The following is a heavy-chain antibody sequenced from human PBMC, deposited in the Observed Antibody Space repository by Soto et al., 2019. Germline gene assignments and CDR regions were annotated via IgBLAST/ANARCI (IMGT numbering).Heavy chain of an antibody. CDR2: INHSGST. CDR3: AVYDILTAYRVNWFDP. V-gene: IGHV4-34*01. Sequence: SETLSLTCAVYGRSFSGYYWSWIRQPPGKGLEWIGEINHSGSTKYNPSLKRRVTISVDTSKNQFSLKLSSVTAADTAVYYCAVYDILTAYRVNWFDPWGQGTLVTVSS. CDR1: GRSFSGYY. J-gene: IGHJ5*02. D-gene: IGHD3-9*01.